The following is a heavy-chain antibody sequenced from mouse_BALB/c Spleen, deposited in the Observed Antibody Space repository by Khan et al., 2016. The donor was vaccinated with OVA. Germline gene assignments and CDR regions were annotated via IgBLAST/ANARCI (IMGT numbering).Heavy chain of an antibody. V-gene: IGHV5-6-5*01. CDR1: GFTFSNYA. Sequence: EVELVESGGGLVKPGGSLKLSCAASGFTFSNYAMSWVRQSPEKRLEWVASIGSGDSTYYLDTVKGRFTISRDNARNILYLQMSSLRSEDTAMYYCTRLGTTGWFAYWGQGTLVTVSA. CDR2: IGSGDST. CDR3: TRLGTTGWFAY. D-gene: IGHD2-13*01. J-gene: IGHJ3*01.